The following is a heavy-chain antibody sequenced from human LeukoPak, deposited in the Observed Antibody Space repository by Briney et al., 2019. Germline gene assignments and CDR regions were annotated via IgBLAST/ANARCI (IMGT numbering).Heavy chain of an antibody. D-gene: IGHD5-18*01. CDR2: IRYDGSNK. Sequence: GGSLRLSCAASGFTFSSYGMHWVRQAPGKGLEWVAFIRYDGSNKYYADSVKGRFTISRDNSKNTLYLQMNSLRAEDTAVYYCAKGGKRIQLWLSVYFDYWGQGTLVTVSS. CDR3: AKGGKRIQLWLSVYFDY. CDR1: GFTFSSYG. J-gene: IGHJ4*02. V-gene: IGHV3-30*02.